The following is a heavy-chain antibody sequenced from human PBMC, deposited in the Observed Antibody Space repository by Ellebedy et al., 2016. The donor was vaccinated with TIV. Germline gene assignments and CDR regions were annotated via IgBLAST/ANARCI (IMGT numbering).Heavy chain of an antibody. D-gene: IGHD1-14*01. CDR3: GRDSGGNHFSGMDV. Sequence: MPSETLSLTCAVSGGPISSPNYWSWVRQSPGKGLEWIGEVFYTGSATYNPSLKSRVTISVDKSKNHFSLNLTSVTAADTAVYYCGRDSGGNHFSGMDVWGPGITVTVSS. J-gene: IGHJ6*02. CDR2: VFYTGSA. CDR1: GGPISSPNY. V-gene: IGHV4-4*02.